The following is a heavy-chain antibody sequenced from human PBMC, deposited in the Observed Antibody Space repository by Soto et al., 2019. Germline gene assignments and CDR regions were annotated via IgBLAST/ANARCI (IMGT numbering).Heavy chain of an antibody. J-gene: IGHJ6*03. CDR3: ARGQYCSDASRHFHYYYYMDV. CDR1: GGSISSSSYY. Sequence: QLQLQESGPGLVKPSETLSLTCTVSGGSISSSSYYWGWIRQPSGKGLAWIVNIYYSGSTYYNPSLGSRVSISVATSKNQFSLKLSSVTATDTAVYFCARGQYCSDASRHFHYYYYMDVWGKGTTVTVSS. D-gene: IGHD2-15*01. CDR2: IYYSGST. V-gene: IGHV4-39*01.